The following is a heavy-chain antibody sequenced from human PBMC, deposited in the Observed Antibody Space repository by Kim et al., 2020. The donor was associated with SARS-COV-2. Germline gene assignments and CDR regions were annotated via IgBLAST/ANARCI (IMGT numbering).Heavy chain of an antibody. J-gene: IGHJ6*02. CDR3: ARAAYSSWSRYYYYGMDV. CDR1: GFTFSSYG. Sequence: GGSLRLSCAASGFTFSSYGMHWVRQAPGKGLEWVAVIWYDGSNKYYADSVNGRFTISSDNSKNTLYLQMNSLRAENTSVYYCARAAYSSWSRYYYYGMDVWGQGTTVTVSS. CDR2: IWYDGSNK. D-gene: IGHD6-6*01. V-gene: IGHV3-33*01.